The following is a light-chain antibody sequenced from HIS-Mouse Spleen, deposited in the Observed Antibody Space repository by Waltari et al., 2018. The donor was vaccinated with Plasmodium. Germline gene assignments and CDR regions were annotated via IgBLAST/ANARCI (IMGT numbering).Light chain of an antibody. CDR1: QGISSA. CDR3: QQFNSYPLT. J-gene: IGKJ4*01. CDR2: DAS. V-gene: IGKV1-13*02. Sequence: AIQLTQSPFPLSASEGTRVTHTCRASQGISSALAWYQQKPGKAPKLLIYDASSLESGVPSRFSGSGSGTDFTLTISSLQPEDFATYYCQQFNSYPLTFGGGTKVEIK.